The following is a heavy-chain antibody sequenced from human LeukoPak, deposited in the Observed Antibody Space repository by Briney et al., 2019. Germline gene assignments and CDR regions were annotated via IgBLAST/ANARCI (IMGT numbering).Heavy chain of an antibody. CDR1: GFTFSSYS. CDR2: ISSSSSYI. V-gene: IGHV3-21*01. Sequence: GGSLRLSCAASGFTFSSYSMNWVRQAPGKGLEWVSSISSSSSYIYYADSVKGRFTISRDNAKNSLYLQMNSLRAEDTAVYYCARDKPGWSYFDYRGQGTLVTVSS. D-gene: IGHD3-3*01. J-gene: IGHJ4*02. CDR3: ARDKPGWSYFDY.